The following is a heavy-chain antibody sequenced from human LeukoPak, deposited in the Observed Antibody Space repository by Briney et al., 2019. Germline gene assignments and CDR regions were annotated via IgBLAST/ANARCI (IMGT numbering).Heavy chain of an antibody. CDR2: IYTSGST. CDR1: GFTFSSYS. D-gene: IGHD3-22*01. J-gene: IGHJ4*02. CDR3: ARHSPSHYYDSSGPNDY. V-gene: IGHV4-4*09. Sequence: GSLRLSCAASGFTFSSYSMNWVRQAPGKGLEWIGYIYTSGSTNYNPSLKSRVTISVDTSKNQFSLKLSSVTAADTAVYYCARHSPSHYYDSSGPNDYWGQETLVTVSS.